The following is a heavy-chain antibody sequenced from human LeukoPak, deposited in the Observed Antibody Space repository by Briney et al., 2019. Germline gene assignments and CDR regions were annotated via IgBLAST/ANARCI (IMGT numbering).Heavy chain of an antibody. Sequence: GRSLRLSCAASGFTFSSYGMHWVRQAPGKGLEWVALISYDGSNKYYADSVKGRFTISRDNSKNTLYLEMNSLRAEDTAVYYCAKDGLGYYSGGSCYSDYWGQGTLVTVSS. V-gene: IGHV3-30*18. CDR3: AKDGLGYYSGGSCYSDY. CDR1: GFTFSSYG. J-gene: IGHJ4*02. D-gene: IGHD2-15*01. CDR2: ISYDGSNK.